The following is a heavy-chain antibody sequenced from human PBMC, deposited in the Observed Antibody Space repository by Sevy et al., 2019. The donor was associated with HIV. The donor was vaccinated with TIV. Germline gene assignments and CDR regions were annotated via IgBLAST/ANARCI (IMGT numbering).Heavy chain of an antibody. CDR1: GYSISSGYY. D-gene: IGHD2-2*03. J-gene: IGHJ4*02. Sequence: SETLSLTCTVSGYSISSGYYWGWIRQTPGKGLEWLGTISHRGKTHYTPSLKSRVTISVDTSKNPFSLRLNSVTAADTAVFYCARGSQPINYDENGYYDYWGQGTLVTVSS. V-gene: IGHV4-38-2*02. CDR3: ARGSQPINYDENGYYDY. CDR2: ISHRGKT.